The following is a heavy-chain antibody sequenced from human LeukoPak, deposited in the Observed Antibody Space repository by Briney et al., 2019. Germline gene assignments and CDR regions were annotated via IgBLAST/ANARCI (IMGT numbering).Heavy chain of an antibody. Sequence: PGGSLRLSSTASGFTFSSYGMHWVRQAPGKGLEWVAFIRYDGRKEYYADPLKGRFTISRDNSKNTLSLQVNSLRAEDTAVYYCVKRGQDDSVIDYWGQGTLVTVSS. CDR3: VKRGQDDSVIDY. CDR1: GFTFSSYG. CDR2: IRYDGRKE. D-gene: IGHD3-3*01. J-gene: IGHJ4*02. V-gene: IGHV3-30*02.